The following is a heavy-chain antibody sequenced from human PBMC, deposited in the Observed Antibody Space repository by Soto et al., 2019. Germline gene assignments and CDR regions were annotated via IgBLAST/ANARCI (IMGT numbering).Heavy chain of an antibody. D-gene: IGHD3-10*01. CDR1: GFTFSSYG. Sequence: GGSLRLSCAASGFTFSSYGMHWVRQAPGKGLEWVAVIWYDGSNKYYADSVKGRFTISRDNSKNTLYLQMNSLRAEDTAVYYCARAPYYYGSGTNFDYWGQGTLVTVSS. J-gene: IGHJ4*02. CDR3: ARAPYYYGSGTNFDY. CDR2: IWYDGSNK. V-gene: IGHV3-33*01.